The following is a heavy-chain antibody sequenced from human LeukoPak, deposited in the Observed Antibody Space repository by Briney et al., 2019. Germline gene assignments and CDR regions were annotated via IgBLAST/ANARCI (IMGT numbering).Heavy chain of an antibody. J-gene: IGHJ4*02. D-gene: IGHD3-9*01. CDR3: ARDRPRRVRYFDLLLDY. CDR1: GFTLSSYG. CDR2: IWYDGSNK. Sequence: GRSLRLSCAASGFTLSSYGMHWVRQAPGKGLEWVAVIWYDGSNKYYADSVKGRFTISRDNSKNTLYLQMNSLRAEDTAVYYWARDRPRRVRYFDLLLDYWGQGTLVTVSS. V-gene: IGHV3-33*01.